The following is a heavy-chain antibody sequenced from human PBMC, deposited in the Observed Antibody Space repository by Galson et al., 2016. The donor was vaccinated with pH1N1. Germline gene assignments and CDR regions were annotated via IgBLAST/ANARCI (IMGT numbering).Heavy chain of an antibody. CDR3: AKVIFGERCL. J-gene: IGHJ4*02. V-gene: IGHV3-7*01. D-gene: IGHD3-3*02. Sequence: SLRLSCAASGFTFTPYWMNWVRQVPGKGLEWVANINQEGTEKQYVDSVKGRFTISRDNAKNSVYLRMNRLRVEDTALYFCAKVIFGERCLWGQGTLVTV. CDR2: INQEGTEK. CDR1: GFTFTPYW.